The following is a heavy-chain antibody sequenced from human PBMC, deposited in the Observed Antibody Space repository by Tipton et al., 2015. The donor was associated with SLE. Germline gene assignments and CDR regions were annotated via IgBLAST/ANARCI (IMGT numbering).Heavy chain of an antibody. CDR3: AVFKGSGASY. Sequence: CAVYGGSFSGYYWSWIRQPPGKGLEWVSYISSSSSYTNYADSVKGRFTISRDNAKNSLYLQMNSLRAEDTAVYYCAVFKGSGASYWGQGTLVTVSS. V-gene: IGHV3-11*06. J-gene: IGHJ4*02. CDR2: ISSSSSYT. D-gene: IGHD4/OR15-4a*01. CDR1: GGSFSGYY.